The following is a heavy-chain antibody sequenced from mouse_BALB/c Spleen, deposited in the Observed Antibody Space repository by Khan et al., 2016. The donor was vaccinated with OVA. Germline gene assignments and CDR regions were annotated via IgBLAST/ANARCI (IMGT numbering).Heavy chain of an antibody. CDR1: GYSITSDYA. J-gene: IGHJ4*01. Sequence: EVQLVESGPGLVKPSQSLSLTCTVTGYSITSDYAWNWIRQFPENKLEWMGYISSSGSTNYNPALKSRISITRDTSKNQFFLQLNSVTTEDTATYYCARDGSRDNYAMDYWGQGTSVTVSS. CDR2: ISSSGST. CDR3: ARDGSRDNYAMDY. D-gene: IGHD2-3*01. V-gene: IGHV3-2*02.